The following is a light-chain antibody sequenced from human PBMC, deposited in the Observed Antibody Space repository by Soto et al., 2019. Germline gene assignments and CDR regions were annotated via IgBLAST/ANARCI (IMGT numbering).Light chain of an antibody. J-gene: IGLJ1*01. V-gene: IGLV2-14*01. CDR2: EVR. CDR3: SSCAGSNSFV. CDR1: TNDIGGYNY. Sequence: QSALTQPASVSGSPGQSITISCSGTTNDIGGYNYVSWYQHHPGKVPKVIIYEVRNRPSGVSNRFSGSKSGNTASLTISGLQAEDEADYYCSSCAGSNSFVFGTGTKVTVL.